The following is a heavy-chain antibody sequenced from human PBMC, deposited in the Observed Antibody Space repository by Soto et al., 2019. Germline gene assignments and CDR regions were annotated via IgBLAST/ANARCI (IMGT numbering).Heavy chain of an antibody. J-gene: IGHJ5*02. CDR3: AKNQGVELVPLATVDWFDP. CDR2: ISGRGFKK. V-gene: IGHV3-23*01. Sequence: AGGSLSLSCAASGFLFENLRMGWVRQAAGRGLEWISSISGRGFKKYYADSGKGWLSISRDNSKSTVYLELNNLSAEDTAVYHCAKNQGVELVPLATVDWFDPWGQGSVVTVSS. CDR1: GFLFENLR. D-gene: IGHD1-26*01.